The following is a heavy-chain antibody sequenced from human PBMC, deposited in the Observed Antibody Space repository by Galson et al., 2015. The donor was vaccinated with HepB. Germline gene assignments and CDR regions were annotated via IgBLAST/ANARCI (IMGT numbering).Heavy chain of an antibody. Sequence: SVKVSCKASGYIFTSYYMRWVRQAPGQGLEWMGIINPSGGSTNYAQKFQGRVTMTRDTSISTAYMELSRLRSDDTAVYYCARDGELGAPHAFDIWGQGTMVTVSS. V-gene: IGHV1-2*02. CDR2: INPSGGST. J-gene: IGHJ3*02. CDR3: ARDGELGAPHAFDI. CDR1: GYIFTSYY. D-gene: IGHD1-26*01.